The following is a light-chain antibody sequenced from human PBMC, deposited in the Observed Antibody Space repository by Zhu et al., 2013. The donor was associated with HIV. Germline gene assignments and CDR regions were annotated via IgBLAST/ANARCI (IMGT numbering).Light chain of an antibody. J-gene: IGKJ1*01. CDR3: QQYGSSPRT. V-gene: IGKV3-20*01. CDR1: QSISSNY. Sequence: EIVLTQSPGTLSLSPGERATLSCTASQSISSNYLAWYQQRPGQAPRLLIYGASSGATGIPDRFSGSGSGTDFTLTISRLEPEDFAVYYCQQYGSSPRTFGQGTKVEIK. CDR2: GAS.